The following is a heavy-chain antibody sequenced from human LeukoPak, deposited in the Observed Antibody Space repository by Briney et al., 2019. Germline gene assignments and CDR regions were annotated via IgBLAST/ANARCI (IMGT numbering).Heavy chain of an antibody. D-gene: IGHD4-11*01. Sequence: SETLSLTCTVSGGSISSSSYYWGWIRQPPGKGLEWIGSIYYSGSTYYNPSLKSRVTISVDTSKNQFSLKLSSVTAADTAVYYCARRRNTVTNNWFDPWGQGTLVTASS. J-gene: IGHJ5*02. CDR2: IYYSGST. CDR3: ARRRNTVTNNWFDP. V-gene: IGHV4-39*01. CDR1: GGSISSSSYY.